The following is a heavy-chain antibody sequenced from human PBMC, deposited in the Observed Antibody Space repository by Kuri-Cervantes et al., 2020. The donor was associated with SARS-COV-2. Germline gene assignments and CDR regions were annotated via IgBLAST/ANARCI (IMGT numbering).Heavy chain of an antibody. Sequence: ASVKVSCKASGYTFTSYAMHWVRQAPGQRLEWMGWINAGNGNTKYSQKFQGRVTITRDTSASTAYMELSSLRSEDTAAYYCARDPMVRGVIGMGFDYWGQGTLVTVSS. V-gene: IGHV1-3*01. CDR2: INAGNGNT. CDR1: GYTFTSYA. D-gene: IGHD3-10*01. J-gene: IGHJ4*02. CDR3: ARDPMVRGVIGMGFDY.